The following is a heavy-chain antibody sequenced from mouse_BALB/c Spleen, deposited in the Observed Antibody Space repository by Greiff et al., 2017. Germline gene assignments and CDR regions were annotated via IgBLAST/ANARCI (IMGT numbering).Heavy chain of an antibody. CDR1: GFSLTSYG. D-gene: IGHD1-1*01. Sequence: VKVVESGPGLVAPSQSLSITCTVSGFSLTSYGVHWVRQPPGKGLEWLGVIWAGGSTNYNSALMSRLSISKDNSKSQVFLKMNSLQTDDTAMYYCSRYYYGSSYDYAMDYWGQGTSVTVSS. CDR3: SRYYYGSSYDYAMDY. J-gene: IGHJ4*01. V-gene: IGHV2-9*02. CDR2: IWAGGST.